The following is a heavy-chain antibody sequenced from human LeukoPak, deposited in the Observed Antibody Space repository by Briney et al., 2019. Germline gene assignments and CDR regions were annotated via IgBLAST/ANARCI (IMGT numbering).Heavy chain of an antibody. Sequence: ASVKVSCKASGYTFTSYGISWVRQAPGQGLEWMGWISAYNGNTNYAQKLQGRVTMTTDTSTSTAYMELRSLRSDDTAVYYCAREGGYSTAYYYYYMDVWGKGTTVTVSS. D-gene: IGHD5-18*01. J-gene: IGHJ6*03. CDR2: ISAYNGNT. CDR3: AREGGYSTAYYYYYMDV. V-gene: IGHV1-18*01. CDR1: GYTFTSYG.